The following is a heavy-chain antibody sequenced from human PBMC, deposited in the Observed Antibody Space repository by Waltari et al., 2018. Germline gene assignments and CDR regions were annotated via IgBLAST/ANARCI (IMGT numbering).Heavy chain of an antibody. CDR2: IKQDGSEK. CDR3: ARKGTVAGLDY. Sequence: EVQLVESGGGLVQPGGSLRLSCSASGFTFSSYWMSWVRQAPGKGLERVANIKQDGSEKYYVDSVKGRFTISRDNAKNSLYLQMNSLRAEDTAVYYCARKGTVAGLDYWGQGTLVTVSS. V-gene: IGHV3-7*01. D-gene: IGHD6-19*01. J-gene: IGHJ4*02. CDR1: GFTFSSYW.